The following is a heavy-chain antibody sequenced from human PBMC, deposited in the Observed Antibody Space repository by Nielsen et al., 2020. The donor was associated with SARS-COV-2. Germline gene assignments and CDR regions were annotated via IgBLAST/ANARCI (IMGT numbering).Heavy chain of an antibody. Sequence: GGSLRLSCAASGFTFDDYAMHWVRQAPGKGLEWVSGISWNSGSIGYADSVKGRFTISRDNAKNSLYLQMNSLRAEDTALYYCAKDEGIAVAGDYGMDVWGQGTTVTVSS. CDR2: ISWNSGSI. CDR1: GFTFDDYA. CDR3: AKDEGIAVAGDYGMDV. V-gene: IGHV3-9*01. J-gene: IGHJ6*02. D-gene: IGHD6-19*01.